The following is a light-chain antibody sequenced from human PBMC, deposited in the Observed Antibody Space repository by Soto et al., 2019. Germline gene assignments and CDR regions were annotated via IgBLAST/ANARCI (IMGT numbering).Light chain of an antibody. V-gene: IGLV2-14*01. CDR3: SSYRGSRTRYV. CDR1: SSDIGGYNY. Sequence: QSALTQPASVSGSPGQSITISCTGTSSDIGGYNYVSWYQQHPGNVPKLMNFEVSNRPSAVSYRYPGSKSGNTDSRTISGLQAEDEADYYCSSYRGSRTRYVFGTGDTVTV. CDR2: EVS. J-gene: IGLJ1*01.